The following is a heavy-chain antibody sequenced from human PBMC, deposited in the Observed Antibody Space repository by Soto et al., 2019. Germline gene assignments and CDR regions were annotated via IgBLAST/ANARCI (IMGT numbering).Heavy chain of an antibody. Sequence: GASVKVSCKASGYTLTSYGISWVRQAPGQGLEWMGWISAYNGNTNYAQKLQGRVTMTTDTPTSTAYMELRSLRSDDTAVYYCARDWDCSSTSCAPAGFDPWGQGTLVTVSS. CDR1: GYTLTSYG. J-gene: IGHJ5*02. V-gene: IGHV1-18*01. D-gene: IGHD2-2*01. CDR2: ISAYNGNT. CDR3: ARDWDCSSTSCAPAGFDP.